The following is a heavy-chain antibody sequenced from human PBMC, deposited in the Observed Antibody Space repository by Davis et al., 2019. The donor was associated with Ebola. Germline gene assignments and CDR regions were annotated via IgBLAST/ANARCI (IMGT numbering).Heavy chain of an antibody. CDR3: ARIQDYYDSSGYYHTPYWYFDL. J-gene: IGHJ2*01. Sequence: SWVRQPPGKALEWLAHIFSNDEKSYSTSLKSRLTISKDTSKSQVVLTMTNMDPVDTATYYCARIQDYYDSSGYYHTPYWYFDLWGRGTLVTVSS. D-gene: IGHD3-22*01. CDR2: IFSNDEK. V-gene: IGHV2-26*01.